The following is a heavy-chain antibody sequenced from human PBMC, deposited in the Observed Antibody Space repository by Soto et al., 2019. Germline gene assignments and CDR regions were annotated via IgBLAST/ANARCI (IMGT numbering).Heavy chain of an antibody. CDR1: GGSFSGYY. CDR3: ARVRAAARLGRLLLLDY. J-gene: IGHJ4*02. CDR2: INHSGST. D-gene: IGHD6-6*01. V-gene: IGHV4-34*01. Sequence: QVQLQQWGAGLLKPSETLSLTCAVYGGSFSGYYWSWIRQPPGKGLEWIGEINHSGSTNYNPSLKSRVTISVDTSKNQFSLKLSSVTAADTAVYYCARVRAAARLGRLLLLDYWGQGTLVTVSS.